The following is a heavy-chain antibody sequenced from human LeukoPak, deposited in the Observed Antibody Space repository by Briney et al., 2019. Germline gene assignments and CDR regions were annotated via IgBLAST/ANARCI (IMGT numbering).Heavy chain of an antibody. D-gene: IGHD1-26*01. CDR2: IFSGGGT. Sequence: PGGSLRLSCAVSGVTVSSTDMSWVRQAPGKGLEWVSVIFSGGGTYYTGSVKGRFTISRDNSKNTLYLQMNSLRAEDTAVYYCAKGPVSAIVGATTLDYWGQGTLVTVSS. CDR3: AKGPVSAIVGATTLDY. CDR1: GVTVSSTD. V-gene: IGHV3-53*01. J-gene: IGHJ4*02.